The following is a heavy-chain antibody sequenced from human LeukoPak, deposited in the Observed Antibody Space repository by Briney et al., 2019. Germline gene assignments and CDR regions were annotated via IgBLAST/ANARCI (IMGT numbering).Heavy chain of an antibody. J-gene: IGHJ4*02. CDR1: GGSISSSSYY. CDR3: ARDVVAAAGDY. CDR2: IYYSGST. V-gene: IGHV4-39*07. Sequence: SETLSLTCTVSGGSISSSSYYWGWIRQPPGKGLEWIGSIYYSGSTCYNPSLKSRVTISVDTSKNQFSLKLSSVTAADTAVYYCARDVVAAAGDYWGQGTLVTVSS. D-gene: IGHD6-13*01.